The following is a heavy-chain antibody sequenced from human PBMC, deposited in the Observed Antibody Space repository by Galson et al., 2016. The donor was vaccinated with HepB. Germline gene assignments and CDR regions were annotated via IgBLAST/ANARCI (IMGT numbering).Heavy chain of an antibody. V-gene: IGHV3-20*01. Sequence: SLRLSCATSGFNFDDYGTTWVRQTPRKGLEWVSAISWNAASTRYADFVKGRFTISRDNAKNSLYLQMNNLRAEDTALYHCVRDPSPGRYFDWPDNWFDPWGQGTLVTVSS. D-gene: IGHD3-9*01. J-gene: IGHJ5*02. CDR2: ISWNAAST. CDR1: GFNFDDYG. CDR3: VRDPSPGRYFDWPDNWFDP.